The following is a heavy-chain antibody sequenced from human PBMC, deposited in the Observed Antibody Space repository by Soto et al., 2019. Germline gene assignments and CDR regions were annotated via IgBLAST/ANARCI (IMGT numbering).Heavy chain of an antibody. Sequence: QVQLQQWGAGLLKPSETLSLTCAVYGGSFSGYYWSWIRQPPGKGLEWIGEINHSGSTNYNPSLKSRVTISVDTSKNQFSLKLSSVTAADTAVYYCARGQYRLYSSGWYGLRGDFDYWGQGTLVTVSS. CDR2: INHSGST. D-gene: IGHD6-19*01. CDR1: GGSFSGYY. V-gene: IGHV4-34*01. CDR3: ARGQYRLYSSGWYGLRGDFDY. J-gene: IGHJ4*02.